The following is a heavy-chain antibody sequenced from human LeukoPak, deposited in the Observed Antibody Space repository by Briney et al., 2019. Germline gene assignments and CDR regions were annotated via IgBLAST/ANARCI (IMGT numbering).Heavy chain of an antibody. CDR2: IYYSGST. V-gene: IGHV4-61*01. D-gene: IGHD2-8*01. J-gene: IGHJ4*02. CDR1: GGSVRSGSYY. CDR3: ARERSNPPTIDY. Sequence: KSSETLSLTCTVSGGSVRSGSYYWSWIRQPPGKGLEWIGYIYYSGSTNYNPSLKSRVTISVDTSKNQFSLKLSSVTAADTAVYYCARERSNPPTIDYWGQGTLVTVSS.